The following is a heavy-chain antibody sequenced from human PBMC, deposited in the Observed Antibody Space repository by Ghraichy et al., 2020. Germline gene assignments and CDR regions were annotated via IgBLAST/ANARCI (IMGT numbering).Heavy chain of an antibody. CDR2: IYHSGST. V-gene: IGHV4-38-2*02. Sequence: SETLSLTCAVSGYSISSGYYWGWIRQPPGKGLEWIGSIYHSGSTYYNPSLKSRVTISVDTSKNQFSLKLSSVTAADTAVYYCARDLYSSSSEIDYWGQGTLVTVSS. J-gene: IGHJ4*02. CDR3: ARDLYSSSSEIDY. CDR1: GYSISSGYY. D-gene: IGHD6-6*01.